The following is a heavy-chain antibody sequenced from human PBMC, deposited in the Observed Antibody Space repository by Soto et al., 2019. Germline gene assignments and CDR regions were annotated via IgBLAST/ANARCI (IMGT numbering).Heavy chain of an antibody. J-gene: IGHJ4*02. CDR1: GDSISSSSFY. CDR2: IYYGGST. D-gene: IGHD3-3*01. CDR3: TSLRRITIFGVLTG. Sequence: SETLSLTCTVSGDSISSSSFYWGWIRQPPGKGLEWIGSIYYGGSTYYNPSLKSRVTISGDTSRNQFSLRLSSVTAADTAVYYCTSLRRITIFGVLTGWGQGTLVTVSS. V-gene: IGHV4-39*01.